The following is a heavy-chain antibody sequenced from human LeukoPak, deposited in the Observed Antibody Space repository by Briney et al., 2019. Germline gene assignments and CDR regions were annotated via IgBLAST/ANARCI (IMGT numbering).Heavy chain of an antibody. CDR2: IYYIGNT. CDR1: GGSISSYY. Sequence: SETLSLTCTVSGGSISSYYWSWIRQPPGKGLEWIGYIYYIGNTIYNPSLKSRVTISVDTSKNQFSLKLTSVTAADTAAYYCARHDAVPVFRNGMDVWGQGTTVTVSS. J-gene: IGHJ6*02. V-gene: IGHV4-59*08. D-gene: IGHD2-2*01. CDR3: ARHDAVPVFRNGMDV.